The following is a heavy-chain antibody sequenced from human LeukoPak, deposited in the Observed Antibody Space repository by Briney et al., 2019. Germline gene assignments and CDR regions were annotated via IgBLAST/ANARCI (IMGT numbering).Heavy chain of an antibody. CDR2: INHSGST. CDR3: ARGRSYDSSGYYTY. CDR1: GGSFSGYY. V-gene: IGHV4-34*01. J-gene: IGHJ4*02. Sequence: PSETLSLTCAVYGGSFSGYYWSWIRQPPGKGLEWIGEINHSGSTNYNPSLKSRVTISVDTSKNQFSLKLSSVTAADTAVYYCARGRSYDSSGYYTYWGQGTLVTASS. D-gene: IGHD3-22*01.